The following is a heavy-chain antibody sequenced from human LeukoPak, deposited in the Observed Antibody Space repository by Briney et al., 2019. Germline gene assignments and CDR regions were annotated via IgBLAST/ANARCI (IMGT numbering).Heavy chain of an antibody. CDR1: GFTFSFYR. Sequence: GGSLRLSCAASGFTFSFYRLHWVRQTPGNGLQWVALVATDGSHKYYADSVKGRFTVSRDNSKDTLYMQMDSLRTEDTAVYYCAREGSNGWYDFDCWGQGTLVTVSS. CDR3: AREGSNGWYDFDC. V-gene: IGHV3-30*03. J-gene: IGHJ4*02. D-gene: IGHD6-19*01. CDR2: VATDGSHK.